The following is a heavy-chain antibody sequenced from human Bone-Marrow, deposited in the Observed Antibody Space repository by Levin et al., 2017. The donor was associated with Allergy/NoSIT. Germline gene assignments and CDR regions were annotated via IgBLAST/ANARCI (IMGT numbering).Heavy chain of an antibody. CDR2: ISGYNGHT. Sequence: ASVKVSCKASGYIFRNYGLSWVRQTPGKGLEWMGWISGYNGHTKYDQKVQDRVTMTRDTSTSTAYMEMRSLRFDDTAVYYCARCQPHRLNYDSRGNYYYGMDVWGQGTTVTVSS. CDR1: GYIFRNYG. J-gene: IGHJ6*02. CDR3: ARCQPHRLNYDSRGNYYYGMDV. V-gene: IGHV1-18*01. D-gene: IGHD3-22*01.